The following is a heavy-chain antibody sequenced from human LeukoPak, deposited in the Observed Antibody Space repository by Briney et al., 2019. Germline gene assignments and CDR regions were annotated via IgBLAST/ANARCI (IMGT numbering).Heavy chain of an antibody. Sequence: ASVKVSCKVSGYTLTELSMHWVRQAPGQGLEWMGIINPSGGSTSYAQKFQGRVTMTRDTSTSTVYMELSSLRSEDTAVYYCARDFSSGNYWGQGTLVTVSS. CDR1: GYTLTELS. CDR3: ARDFSSGNY. D-gene: IGHD1-26*01. CDR2: INPSGGST. J-gene: IGHJ4*02. V-gene: IGHV1-46*01.